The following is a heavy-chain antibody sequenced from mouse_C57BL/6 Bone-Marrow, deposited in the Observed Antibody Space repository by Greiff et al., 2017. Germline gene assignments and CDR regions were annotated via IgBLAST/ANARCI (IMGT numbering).Heavy chain of an antibody. CDR1: GFTFSSYG. Sequence: EVKLMESGGDLVKPGGSLKLSCAASGFTFSSYGMSWVRQTPDKRLEWVATISSGGSYTYYPDSVKGRFTISRDNAKNTLYLQMSSLKSEDTAMYYCARLTGIDYWGQGTTLTASS. V-gene: IGHV5-6*01. D-gene: IGHD4-1*01. CDR3: ARLTGIDY. CDR2: ISSGGSYT. J-gene: IGHJ2*01.